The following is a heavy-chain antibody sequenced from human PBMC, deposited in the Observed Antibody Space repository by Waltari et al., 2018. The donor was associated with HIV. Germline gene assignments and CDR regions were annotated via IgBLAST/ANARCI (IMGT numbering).Heavy chain of an antibody. Sequence: EVQLVESGGGLIQPGGSLRLSCAASGFLVSPTHRNWVRQAPGKGLEWVSLMYFGGTTFYADSVKGRFAISRDTIKNTIYLQMDSLRAEDTAVYYCARDPVDGSGSYRMDVWGQGTTVTVSS. CDR1: GFLVSPTH. CDR2: MYFGGTT. CDR3: ARDPVDGSGSYRMDV. D-gene: IGHD3-10*01. V-gene: IGHV3-53*01. J-gene: IGHJ6*02.